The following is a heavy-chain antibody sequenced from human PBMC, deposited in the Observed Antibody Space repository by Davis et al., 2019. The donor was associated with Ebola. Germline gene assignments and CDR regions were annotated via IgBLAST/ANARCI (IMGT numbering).Heavy chain of an antibody. CDR2: INHSGST. CDR3: ARQLVVPAAMRGAYYYYGMDV. V-gene: IGHV4-34*01. Sequence: SETLSLTCAVYGGSFSNYYWTWIRQPPGKGLEWIGEINHSGSTNYNPSLKSRVTISVDTSKNQFSLKLSSVTAADTAVYYCARQLVVPAAMRGAYYYYGMDVWGKGTTVTVSS. J-gene: IGHJ6*04. D-gene: IGHD2-2*01. CDR1: GGSFSNYY.